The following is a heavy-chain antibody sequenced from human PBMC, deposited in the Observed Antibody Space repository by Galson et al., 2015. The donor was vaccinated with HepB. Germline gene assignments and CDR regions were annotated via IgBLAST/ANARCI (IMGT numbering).Heavy chain of an antibody. V-gene: IGHV5-51*01. Sequence: QSGAEVKKPGESLKISCKGSGYSFTSYWIGWVRQMPGKGLEWMGIIYPGDSDTRYSPSLQGQVTISADKSISTAYPQWSSLKASDTAMYYCARRLRFRGALDYYGMDVWGQGTTVTVSS. D-gene: IGHD3-16*01. J-gene: IGHJ6*02. CDR3: ARRLRFRGALDYYGMDV. CDR1: GYSFTSYW. CDR2: IYPGDSDT.